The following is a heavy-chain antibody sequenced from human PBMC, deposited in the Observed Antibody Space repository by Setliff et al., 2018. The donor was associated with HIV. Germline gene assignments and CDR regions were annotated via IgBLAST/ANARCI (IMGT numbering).Heavy chain of an antibody. D-gene: IGHD2-8*02. V-gene: IGHV3-23*01. CDR1: GFTFDSHG. CDR3: ATARPRHLVSTNPPYYFDY. CDR2: ISGSGGST. J-gene: IGHJ4*02. Sequence: GGSLRLSCAASGFTFDSHGMIWVRQAPGKGLEWVSGISGSGGSTYYADSVKGRFTISRDNSKNTLFLRMNSLRADDTAVYYCATARPRHLVSTNPPYYFDYWGQGTLVTVSS.